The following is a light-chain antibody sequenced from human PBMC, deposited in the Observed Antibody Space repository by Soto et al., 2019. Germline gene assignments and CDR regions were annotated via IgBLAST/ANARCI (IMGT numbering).Light chain of an antibody. CDR3: QPAYHFPLT. J-gene: IGKJ4*01. CDR2: AAS. Sequence: DIQMTQSPSSVSASVGDRVTLTCRASQGIYSWLAWYQQKPGKAPKLLIYAASTLQSDVPSRFSVSGSGTDFTLTISSRQPFDSATIFCQPAYHFPLTFGGGTKVEI. CDR1: QGIYSW. V-gene: IGKV1D-12*01.